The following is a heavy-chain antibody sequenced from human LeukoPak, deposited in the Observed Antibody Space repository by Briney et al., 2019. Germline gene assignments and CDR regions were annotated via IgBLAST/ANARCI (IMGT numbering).Heavy chain of an antibody. D-gene: IGHD2-15*01. CDR2: IYTSGST. Sequence: SQTLSLTCTVSGGSISSGSYYWRWIRQPAGTGLEWIGRIYTSGSTNYNPFLKSRVTISIDTSKNLFSLKLSSVTAADTAVYYCARGNCSGGSCYSVVPHSPNWFDPWGQGTLVTVSS. J-gene: IGHJ5*02. CDR3: ARGNCSGGSCYSVVPHSPNWFDP. V-gene: IGHV4-61*02. CDR1: GGSISSGSYY.